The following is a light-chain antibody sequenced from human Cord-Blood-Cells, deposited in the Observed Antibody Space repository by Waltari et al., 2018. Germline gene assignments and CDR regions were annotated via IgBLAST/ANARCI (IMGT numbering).Light chain of an antibody. CDR2: SNN. Sequence: QSVLTQPPSASGTPGQRVTISCSGSSSHIGSNTVNWYQQLPGTAPKLLIYSNNQRPSGVPDRCSGSKSGTSASVAISGLQSEDEADYSCAAWDDSLNGWVFGGGTKLTVL. V-gene: IGLV1-44*01. CDR3: AAWDDSLNGWV. CDR1: SSHIGSNT. J-gene: IGLJ3*02.